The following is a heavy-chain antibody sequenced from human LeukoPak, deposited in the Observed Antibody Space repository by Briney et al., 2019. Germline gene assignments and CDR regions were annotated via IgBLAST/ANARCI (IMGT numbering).Heavy chain of an antibody. CDR2: IYYSGST. J-gene: IGHJ5*02. D-gene: IGHD3-10*01. V-gene: IGHV4-59*01. CDR1: GGSISSYY. Sequence: SETLSLTCTVSGGSISSYYWSWIRQPPGKGLEWIGYIYYSGSTNYNPSLKSRVTISVDTSKNQFSLKLSSVTAADTAVYYCARGLLLWFGESRFDPWGQGTLVTVSS. CDR3: ARGLLLWFGESRFDP.